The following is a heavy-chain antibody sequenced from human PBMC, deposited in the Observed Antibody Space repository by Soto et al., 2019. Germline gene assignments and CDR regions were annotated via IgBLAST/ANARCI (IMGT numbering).Heavy chain of an antibody. D-gene: IGHD3-3*01. CDR2: IFSNDEK. CDR1: GFSLSNARMG. J-gene: IGHJ6*02. V-gene: IGHV2-26*01. Sequence: SGPTLVNPTDTLTLTCTVSGFSLSNARMGVSWIRQPPVKALEWLAHIFSNDEKSYSTSLKSRLTISKDTSKSQVVLTMTNMDPVDTATYYCARMSTDFWSGYYRDYYYGMDVWGQGTTVTVSS. CDR3: ARMSTDFWSGYYRDYYYGMDV.